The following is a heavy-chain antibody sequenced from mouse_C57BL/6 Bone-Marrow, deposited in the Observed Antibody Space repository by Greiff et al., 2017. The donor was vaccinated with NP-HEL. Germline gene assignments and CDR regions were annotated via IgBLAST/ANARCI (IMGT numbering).Heavy chain of an antibody. CDR1: GFTFSDYG. Sequence: EVKLQESGGGLVQPGGSLKLSCAASGFTFSDYGMAWVRQAPRKGPEWVAFISNLAYSIYYADTVTGRFTISRENAKNTLYLEMSSLRSEDTAMYYCARLLLRSRGGFAYWGQGTLVTVSA. CDR2: ISNLAYSI. CDR3: ARLLLRSRGGFAY. J-gene: IGHJ3*01. V-gene: IGHV5-15*01. D-gene: IGHD1-1*01.